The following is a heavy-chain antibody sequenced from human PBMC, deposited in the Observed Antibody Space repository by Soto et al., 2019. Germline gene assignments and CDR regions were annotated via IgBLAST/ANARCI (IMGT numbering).Heavy chain of an antibody. D-gene: IGHD6-19*01. CDR2: FNHSGNT. J-gene: IGHJ4*02. V-gene: IGHV4-39*07. Sequence: SETLSLTCSVSGDSISSSGYYWGWIRQPPGKGLEWIGNFNHSGNTYYNPSLKSRVTISVHTSKNQFSLKLSSVTAADTAVYYCARGLITGSHYSGGWYYFDSWGQGTQVTVSS. CDR3: ARGLITGSHYSGGWYYFDS. CDR1: GDSISSSGYY.